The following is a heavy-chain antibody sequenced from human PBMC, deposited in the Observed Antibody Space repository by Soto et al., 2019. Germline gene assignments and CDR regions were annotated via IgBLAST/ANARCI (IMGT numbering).Heavy chain of an antibody. J-gene: IGHJ6*02. CDR1: GFTFSSYG. CDR2: ISYDGSNK. Sequence: LRLSCAASGFTFSSYGMHWVRQAPGKGLEWVAVISYDGSNKYYADSVKGRFTISRDNSKNTLYLQMNSLRAEDTAVYYCANDPGYYGMDVWGQGTTVTVSS. CDR3: ANDPGYYGMDV. V-gene: IGHV3-30*18.